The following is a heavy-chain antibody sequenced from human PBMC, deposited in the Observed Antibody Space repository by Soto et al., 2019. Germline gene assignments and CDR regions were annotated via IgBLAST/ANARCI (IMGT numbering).Heavy chain of an antibody. V-gene: IGHV4-31*03. D-gene: IGHD3-3*01. J-gene: IGHJ3*02. CDR1: GGSISSGGYY. CDR2: IHYSGST. Sequence: SETLSLTCTVSGGSISSGGYYWSWIRQHPGKGLEWIGYIHYSGSTYYNPSLKSRVTISVDTSKNQFSLKLSSVTAADTAVYYCARFRGWDFWSGYYYTGPRGAFDIWGQGTMVTVSS. CDR3: ARFRGWDFWSGYYYTGPRGAFDI.